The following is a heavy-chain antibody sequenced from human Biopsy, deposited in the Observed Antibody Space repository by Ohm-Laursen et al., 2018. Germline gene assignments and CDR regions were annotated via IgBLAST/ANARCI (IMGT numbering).Heavy chain of an antibody. J-gene: IGHJ3*02. CDR2: ITADEK. CDR3: ARVFGGAYYSYAFDI. CDR1: DYTFYSYG. D-gene: IGHD1-26*01. V-gene: IGHV1-18*04. Sequence: SSVKVSCKASDYTFYSYGITWVRRAPGQGLEWMGWITADEKNSAPKFQGRVTKTTDMSTSTAYMELRGLKSDDTAVYYCARVFGGAYYSYAFDIWGQGTLVIVSS.